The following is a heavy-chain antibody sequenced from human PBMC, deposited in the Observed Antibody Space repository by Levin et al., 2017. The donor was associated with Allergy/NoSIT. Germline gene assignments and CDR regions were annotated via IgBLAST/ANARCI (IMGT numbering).Heavy chain of an antibody. CDR1: GFTFSTYG. D-gene: IGHD2-2*02. CDR3: VRPLQYCSGISCYTDYYGMDV. Sequence: GGSLRLSCAASGFTFSTYGMHWVRQAPGKGLEWVAFISKDGSNKYYGDSVKGRFTISRDNSKNTLYLQVNSRRAEDTAVYYCVRPLQYCSGISCYTDYYGMDVWGQGTTVTVSS. V-gene: IGHV3-30*04. CDR2: ISKDGSNK. J-gene: IGHJ6*02.